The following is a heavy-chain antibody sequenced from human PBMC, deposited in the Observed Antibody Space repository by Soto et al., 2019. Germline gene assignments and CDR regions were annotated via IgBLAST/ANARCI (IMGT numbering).Heavy chain of an antibody. CDR2: ISAYNGNT. J-gene: IGHJ4*02. Sequence: QVQLVQSGAEVKKPGASVKVSCKASGYTFTSYGISWVRQAPGQGLEWMGWISAYNGNTHYAQKLQGRVTMTTDTSTTTAYMELRSLRSADTAVYYCAREAGGLLELPYPIDYWGQGTLVTVSS. CDR1: GYTFTSYG. CDR3: AREAGGLLELPYPIDY. V-gene: IGHV1-18*04. D-gene: IGHD1-7*01.